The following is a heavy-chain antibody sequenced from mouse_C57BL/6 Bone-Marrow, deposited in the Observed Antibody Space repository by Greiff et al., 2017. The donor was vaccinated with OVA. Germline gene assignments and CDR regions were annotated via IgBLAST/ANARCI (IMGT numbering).Heavy chain of an antibody. CDR3: TAYYGNYWFAY. Sequence: EVQRVESGAELVRPGASVKLSCTASGFNIKDYYMHWVKQRPEQGLEWIGRIDPEDGDTEYAPKFQGKATMTADTSSNTAYLQLSSLTSEDTAVYYCTAYYGNYWFAYWGQGTLVTVSA. CDR1: GFNIKDYY. V-gene: IGHV14-1*01. CDR2: IDPEDGDT. D-gene: IGHD2-10*01. J-gene: IGHJ3*01.